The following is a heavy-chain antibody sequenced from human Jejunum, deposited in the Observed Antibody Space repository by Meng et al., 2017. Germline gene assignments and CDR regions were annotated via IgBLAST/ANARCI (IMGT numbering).Heavy chain of an antibody. CDR3: AREKWQHGSSFDV. J-gene: IGHJ4*02. V-gene: IGHV7-4-1*02. CDR2: INTRTGKP. CDR1: GYHFISYP. Sequence: QVQLVQSGSELKKSGASVKVSCMASGYHFISYPRTWVLHAPRQGPVWMGWINTRTGKPTYAQGFTGRFAFSLDISVNTAYLEISSLKGDDTAMYYCAREKWQHGSSFDVWGQGTLVTVSS. D-gene: IGHD6-6*01.